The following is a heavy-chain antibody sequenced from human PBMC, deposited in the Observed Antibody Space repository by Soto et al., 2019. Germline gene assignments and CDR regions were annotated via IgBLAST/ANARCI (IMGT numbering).Heavy chain of an antibody. D-gene: IGHD5-18*01. CDR3: ARGRGGYGLFDS. CDR1: GGSISNAAYS. Sequence: NPSETLSLTCTVSGGSISNAAYSWSWIRQPPGKGLEWIGYIYPSGMPFYNPSLRSRVTISIDRSNDQFSLNLKSVTAADTAVYYCARGRGGYGLFDSWGQGTLVTVSS. CDR2: IYPSGMP. J-gene: IGHJ4*02. V-gene: IGHV4-30-2*01.